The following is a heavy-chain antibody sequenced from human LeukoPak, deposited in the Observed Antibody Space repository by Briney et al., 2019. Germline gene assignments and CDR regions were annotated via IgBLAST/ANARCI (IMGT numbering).Heavy chain of an antibody. CDR1: GGSFNGYY. CDR3: ARAKSTVSTYFDS. CDR2: INPGGTT. D-gene: IGHD4-17*01. Sequence: SETLSLTCAVHGGSFNGYYWAWIRQPPGKGLEWIGGINPGGTTNYHPSLKRRVTISADTSKSQFSLELRSVTAADTAVFYCARAKSTVSTYFDSWGQGSLVTVSS. J-gene: IGHJ4*02. V-gene: IGHV4-34*01.